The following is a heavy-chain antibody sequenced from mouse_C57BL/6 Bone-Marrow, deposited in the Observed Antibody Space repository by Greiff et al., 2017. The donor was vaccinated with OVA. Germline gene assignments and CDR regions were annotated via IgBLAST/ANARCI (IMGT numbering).Heavy chain of an antibody. J-gene: IGHJ1*03. Sequence: VQLQQSGPGLVKPSQSLFLTCSITGFPITSGYYWIWIRQSPGKPLEWMGYITHSGETFYNPSLQSPISITRETSKNQFFLQLNSVTTEDTAMYYCAGDLLGFWYFDVWGTGTTVTVSS. CDR3: AGDLLGFWYFDV. V-gene: IGHV12-3*01. CDR1: GFPITSGYY. CDR2: ITHSGET. D-gene: IGHD4-1*01.